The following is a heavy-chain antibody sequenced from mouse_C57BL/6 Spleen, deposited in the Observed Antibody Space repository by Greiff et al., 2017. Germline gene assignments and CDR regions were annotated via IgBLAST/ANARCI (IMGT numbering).Heavy chain of an antibody. J-gene: IGHJ3*01. Sequence: QVQLQQPGAELVMPGASVKLSCKASGYTFTSYWMHWVKQRPGQGLEWIGEIDPSDSYTNYNQKFKGKSTLTVDKSSSTAYMQLSSLTSEDSAVYYCATSYDGYYVGLFAYWGQGTLVTVSA. D-gene: IGHD2-3*01. CDR1: GYTFTSYW. V-gene: IGHV1-69*01. CDR2: IDPSDSYT. CDR3: ATSYDGYYVGLFAY.